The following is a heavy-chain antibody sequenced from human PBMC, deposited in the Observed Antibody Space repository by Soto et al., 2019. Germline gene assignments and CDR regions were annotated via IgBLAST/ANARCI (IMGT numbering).Heavy chain of an antibody. CDR3: ARGGGSPYHNHEFDF. Sequence: SETLSLTCAVSGDSISSSNWWGWIRQPPGKGLEWIGYIYYSGTTYYNPSLKSRVTVSLDTSKNQFSLTLNSVTAADTAVYYCARGGGSPYHNHEFDFWGQGTLVTVSS. CDR1: GDSISSSNW. D-gene: IGHD6-13*01. J-gene: IGHJ4*02. V-gene: IGHV4-28*03. CDR2: IYYSGTT.